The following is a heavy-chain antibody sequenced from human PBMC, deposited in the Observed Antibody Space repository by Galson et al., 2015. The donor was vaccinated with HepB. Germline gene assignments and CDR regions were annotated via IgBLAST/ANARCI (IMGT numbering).Heavy chain of an antibody. V-gene: IGHV5-51*01. D-gene: IGHD2-15*01. Sequence: QSGAEVKKPGESLKISCKGSGSSFTSYWIGWVRQMPGKGLEWMGIIYPGDSDTRYSPSFQGQVTISADKSISTAYLQWSSLKASDTAMYYCARHSDPGYCSGGSCYPDYWGQGTLVTVSS. J-gene: IGHJ4*02. CDR3: ARHSDPGYCSGGSCYPDY. CDR2: IYPGDSDT. CDR1: GSSFTSYW.